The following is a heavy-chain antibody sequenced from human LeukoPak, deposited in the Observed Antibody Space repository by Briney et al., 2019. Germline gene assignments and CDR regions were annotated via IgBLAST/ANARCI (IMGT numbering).Heavy chain of an antibody. V-gene: IGHV3-23*01. CDR1: GFTFNSYA. CDR3: AGGVGVPYYYYSMDV. D-gene: IGHD3-3*01. J-gene: IGHJ6*03. CDR2: MSGSDAGT. Sequence: GGSLRLSCIASGFTFNSYAMSWVRQAPGKGLEWVSAMSGSDAGTYYADSVKGRFTISRDNSKNTLFLQMNSLRVEDTALYYCAGGVGVPYYYYSMDVWGKGTTVTISS.